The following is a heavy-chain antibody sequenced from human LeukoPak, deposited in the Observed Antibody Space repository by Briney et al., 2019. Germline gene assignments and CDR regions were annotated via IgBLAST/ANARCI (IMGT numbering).Heavy chain of an antibody. CDR2: FNPNSGGT. V-gene: IGHV1-2*02. Sequence: ASVKVSCKASGYTFTAYYIHWVREAPGQGLGWMGGFNPNSGGTNYAQKFQGRVTMSRDTSISAVYMELNRLRSDDTAVYYCAREIRVLGYGAAFDIWGQGTMVTVSS. CDR3: AREIRVLGYGAAFDI. D-gene: IGHD2-15*01. J-gene: IGHJ3*02. CDR1: GYTFTAYY.